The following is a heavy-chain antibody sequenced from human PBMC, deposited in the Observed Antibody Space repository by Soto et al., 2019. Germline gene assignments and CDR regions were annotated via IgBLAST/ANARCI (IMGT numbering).Heavy chain of an antibody. D-gene: IGHD3-3*01. Sequence: ASVKVSCKASGYTFTSYDINWVRQATGQGLEWMGWMNPNSGNTGYAQKFQGRVTMTRNTSISTAYMELSSLRSEDTAVYYCARRRPYTIFGAAGEDYWGQGTLVTVFS. CDR3: ARRRPYTIFGAAGEDY. V-gene: IGHV1-8*01. CDR1: GYTFTSYD. J-gene: IGHJ4*02. CDR2: MNPNSGNT.